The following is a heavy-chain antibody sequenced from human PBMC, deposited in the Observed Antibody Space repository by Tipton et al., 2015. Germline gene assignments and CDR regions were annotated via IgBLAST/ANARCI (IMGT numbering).Heavy chain of an antibody. Sequence: SLRLSCAASGFTFSSYSMNWVRRAPGKGLEWVSSISSSSSYIYYADSVKGRFTISRDNAKNSLYLQMNSLRAEDTAVYYCARTKYCSGGSCKYYGMDVWGQGTTVTVSS. CDR2: ISSSSSYI. V-gene: IGHV3-21*01. CDR1: GFTFSSYS. J-gene: IGHJ6*02. CDR3: ARTKYCSGGSCKYYGMDV. D-gene: IGHD2-15*01.